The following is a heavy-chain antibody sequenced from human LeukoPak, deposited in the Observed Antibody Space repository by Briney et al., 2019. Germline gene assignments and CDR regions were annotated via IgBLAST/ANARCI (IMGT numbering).Heavy chain of an antibody. CDR2: VKPDTGAT. CDR3: ARERPTLLTRIRGIATAPDH. CDR1: GYVFTAYY. D-gene: IGHD3-10*01. J-gene: IGHJ5*02. V-gene: IGHV1-2*02. Sequence: EASVKVSCKTSGYVFTAYYIHWVRQAPGQGLEWLGFVKPDTGATNSAQQLQGRVSMTSDASVTTAYMELSGLTSDDTALYFCARERPTLLTRIRGIATAPDHWGQGTLSPSPQ.